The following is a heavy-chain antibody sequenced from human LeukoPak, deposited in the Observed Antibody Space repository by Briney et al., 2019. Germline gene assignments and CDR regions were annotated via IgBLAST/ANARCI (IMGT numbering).Heavy chain of an antibody. CDR2: ISISSGII. D-gene: IGHD3-9*01. CDR3: AKDHYDILTGYWHFDY. CDR1: GFTFSTYS. Sequence: GGSLRLSCAASGFTFSTYSMNWVRQAPGKGLEWVSYISISSGIIYYADSVKGRFTISRDNAKNTLYLQMNSLRAEDTAVYYCAKDHYDILTGYWHFDYWGQGTLVTVSS. V-gene: IGHV3-48*01. J-gene: IGHJ4*02.